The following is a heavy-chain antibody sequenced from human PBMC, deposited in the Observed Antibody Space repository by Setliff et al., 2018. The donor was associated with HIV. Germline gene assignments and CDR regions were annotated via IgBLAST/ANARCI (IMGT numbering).Heavy chain of an antibody. J-gene: IGHJ4*02. Sequence: SETLSLTCPVSGGSISSYYWRWIRQPPGKGLEWIGYIYTSGSVNSNPSLNSRVTISVDTSKNQFSLKVNSVTAADTAVYYCARSPRIGVAGEFEYWGQGTLVTVSS. CDR1: GGSISSYY. V-gene: IGHV4-4*09. CDR3: ARSPRIGVAGEFEY. D-gene: IGHD6-19*01. CDR2: IYTSGSV.